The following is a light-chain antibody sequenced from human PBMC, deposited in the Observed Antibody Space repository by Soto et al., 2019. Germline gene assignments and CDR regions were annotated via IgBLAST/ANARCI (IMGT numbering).Light chain of an antibody. Sequence: QSALTQPPSASGSPGQSVTISCTGTSSDVGGYNYVSWYQQHPGKAPKLMIYEVSKRPSGVPDRFSGSKSGNTASPTGSGRNAEEEADYYCSSYAGSNNWVFGGGTQLTVL. J-gene: IGLJ3*02. V-gene: IGLV2-8*01. CDR1: SSDVGGYNY. CDR3: SSYAGSNNWV. CDR2: EVS.